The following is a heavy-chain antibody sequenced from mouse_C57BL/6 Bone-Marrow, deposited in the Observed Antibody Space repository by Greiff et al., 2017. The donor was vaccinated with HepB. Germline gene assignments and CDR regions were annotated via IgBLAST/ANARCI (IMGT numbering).Heavy chain of an antibody. D-gene: IGHD1-1*01. Sequence: QVQLQQPGAELVRPGSSVKLSCKASGYTFTSYWMHWVKQRPIQGLEWIGNIDPSDSETHYNQKFKDKATLTVDKSSSTAYMQLSSLTSEASAVYDCARSLYGSSYWYFDVWGTGTTVTVSS. CDR3: ARSLYGSSYWYFDV. J-gene: IGHJ1*03. CDR2: IDPSDSET. CDR1: GYTFTSYW. V-gene: IGHV1-52*01.